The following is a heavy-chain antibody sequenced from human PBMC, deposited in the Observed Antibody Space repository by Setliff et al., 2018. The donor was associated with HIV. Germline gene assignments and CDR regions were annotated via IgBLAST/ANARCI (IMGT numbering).Heavy chain of an antibody. CDR3: ARSQPDTIFGVVVFDS. Sequence: KASETLSLTCTVSTDSFSNRGFYWGWVRQPPGRGLEWIGSVYYSGSTYYSPSLKSRVTISVDTSKNQLSLKLTSMTAADTAVCYCARSQPDTIFGVVVFDSWGQGTLVTVSS. J-gene: IGHJ4*02. V-gene: IGHV4-39*01. CDR1: TDSFSNRGFY. D-gene: IGHD3-3*01. CDR2: VYYSGST.